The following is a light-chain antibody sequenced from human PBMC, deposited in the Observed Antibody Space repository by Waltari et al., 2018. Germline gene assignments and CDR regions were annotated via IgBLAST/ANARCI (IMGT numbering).Light chain of an antibody. CDR2: RAS. CDR1: QSVFYSSKNKNY. CDR3: QHYYSTPWT. Sequence: DSVMTQSPDARAGSLGERSTIKCKSSQSVFYSSKNKNYLAWYPQKPGQAPKLLIYRASTRESGVPDRFSGSGSGTDFTLTISSLQAEDVAVYYCQHYYSTPWTFGQGTKVEIK. J-gene: IGKJ1*01. V-gene: IGKV4-1*01.